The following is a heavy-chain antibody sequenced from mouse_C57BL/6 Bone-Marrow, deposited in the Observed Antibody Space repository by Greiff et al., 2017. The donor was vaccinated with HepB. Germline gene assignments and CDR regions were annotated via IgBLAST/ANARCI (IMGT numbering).Heavy chain of an antibody. CDR3: ARQGHSNHEGFAY. J-gene: IGHJ3*01. CDR1: GYTFTGYW. D-gene: IGHD2-5*01. V-gene: IGHV1-9*01. CDR2: ILPGSGST. Sequence: VQLQQSGAELMKPGASVKLSCKATGYTFTGYWIEWVKQRPGHGLEWIGEILPGSGSTNYNEKFKGRATFSADTSSNPAYMQLSSLTTEDSAIYYWARQGHSNHEGFAYWGQGTLVTVSA.